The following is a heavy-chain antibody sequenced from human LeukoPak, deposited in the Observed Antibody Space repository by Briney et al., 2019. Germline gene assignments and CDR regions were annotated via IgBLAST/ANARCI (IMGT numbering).Heavy chain of an antibody. CDR1: GFTFDDYA. Sequence: GRSLRLSCAASGFTFDDYAMHWVRQAPGKGLEWVSGISWNSGSIGYADSVKGRFTISRDNSKNTPYLQMNSLRAEDTAVYYCAKAPRITIFGVVIPYFQHWGQGTLVTVSS. CDR3: AKAPRITIFGVVIPYFQH. J-gene: IGHJ1*01. CDR2: ISWNSGSI. V-gene: IGHV3-9*01. D-gene: IGHD3-3*01.